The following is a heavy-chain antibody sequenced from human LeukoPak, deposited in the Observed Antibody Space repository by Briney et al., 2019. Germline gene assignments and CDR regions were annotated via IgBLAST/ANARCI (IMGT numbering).Heavy chain of an antibody. D-gene: IGHD3-22*01. CDR3: ARGGWLLGSSAFDI. CDR2: INHSGST. Sequence: PSETLSLTCAVYGGSFSGYYWSWIRQPPGKGLEWIGEINHSGSTNYNPSLKSRVTISVDTSKNQFSLKLSSVTAADTAVYYCARGGWLLGSSAFDIWGQGTMVTVSS. V-gene: IGHV4-34*01. J-gene: IGHJ3*02. CDR1: GGSFSGYY.